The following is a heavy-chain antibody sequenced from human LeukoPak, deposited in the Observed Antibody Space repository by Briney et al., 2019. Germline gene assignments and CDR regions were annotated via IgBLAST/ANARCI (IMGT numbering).Heavy chain of an antibody. J-gene: IGHJ5*02. D-gene: IGHD2-15*01. CDR2: ISRSSAYI. V-gene: IGHV3-21*04. CDR3: ARRGTTYCTVDSCHPNWFDP. CDR1: GFTFSSYS. Sequence: GGALRLSCAASGFTFSSYSMNWVRQAPGKGLGWGSSISRSSAYIYYADSMTGRFTISRDNAKNSLFLQINSLRAEDTAVYYCARRGTTYCTVDSCHPNWFDPCGQGTLVTVSS.